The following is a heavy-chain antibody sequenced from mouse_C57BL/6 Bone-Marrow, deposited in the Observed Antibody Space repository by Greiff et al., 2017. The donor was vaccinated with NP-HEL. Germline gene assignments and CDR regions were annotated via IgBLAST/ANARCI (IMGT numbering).Heavy chain of an antibody. V-gene: IGHV1-50*01. CDR3: ARGGSTQMDY. Sequence: QVQLQQSGAELVKPGASVKLSCKASGYTFTSYWMQWVKQRPGQGLEWIGDIDPSDSYTNYNQKFKGKATLTVDTSSSTAYMQLRSLTSEDSAVYYCARGGSTQMDYWGQGTSVTVSS. CDR2: IDPSDSYT. CDR1: GYTFTSYW. D-gene: IGHD2-1*01. J-gene: IGHJ4*01.